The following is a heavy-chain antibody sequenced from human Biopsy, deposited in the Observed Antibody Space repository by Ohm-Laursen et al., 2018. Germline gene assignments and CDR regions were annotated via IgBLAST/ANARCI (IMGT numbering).Heavy chain of an antibody. Sequence: SETLSLTCSVSGGSISNNNYYWGWIRQPPGKGLEWIGSIFYRGSTHYKPSLKSRVNISVDTSKNQFSLKLNSVTAADKAAYYCARDYDTSGYYYVSWGQGTLVTVSS. V-gene: IGHV4-39*01. CDR1: GGSISNNNYY. CDR2: IFYRGST. D-gene: IGHD3-22*01. J-gene: IGHJ5*02. CDR3: ARDYDTSGYYYVS.